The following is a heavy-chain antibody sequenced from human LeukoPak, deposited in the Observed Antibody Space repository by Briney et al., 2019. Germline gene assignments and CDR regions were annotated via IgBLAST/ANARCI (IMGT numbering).Heavy chain of an antibody. CDR2: ISAYNGNT. CDR3: ARVSDSGYGDYVRAFDI. D-gene: IGHD4-17*01. V-gene: IGHV1-18*01. CDR1: GYTFTSYG. J-gene: IGHJ3*02. Sequence: ASVKVSCTASGYTFTSYGISWVRQAPGQGLEWMGWISAYNGNTNYAQKLQGRVTMTTDTSTSTAYMELRSLRSDDTAVYYCARVSDSGYGDYVRAFDIWGQGTMVTVSS.